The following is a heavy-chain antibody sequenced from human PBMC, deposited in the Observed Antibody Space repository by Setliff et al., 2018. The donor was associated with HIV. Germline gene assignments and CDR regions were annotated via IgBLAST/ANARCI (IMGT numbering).Heavy chain of an antibody. CDR3: ARLPDISSWPFDY. J-gene: IGHJ4*02. Sequence: PSETLSLTCTVSDGSISSHYWTWIRQPPGKGLEWIGYIHYNGRTNYNPFLKSRVTMSVDSSKNQFSLSLSSVTAADTAVYYCARLPDISSWPFDYWAQGTLVTVSS. D-gene: IGHD6-13*01. V-gene: IGHV4-59*11. CDR1: DGSISSHY. CDR2: IHYNGRT.